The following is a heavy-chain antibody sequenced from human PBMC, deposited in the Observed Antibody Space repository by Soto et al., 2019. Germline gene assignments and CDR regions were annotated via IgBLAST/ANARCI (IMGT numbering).Heavy chain of an antibody. CDR3: ERSRYTGTYSGRFLDY. CDR1: GFTVSSIY. CDR2: LYTGTDT. J-gene: IGHJ4*02. D-gene: IGHD1-26*01. V-gene: IGHV3-53*01. Sequence: GGSLRLSCAASGFTVSSIYLTWVRQAPGKGLEWVAILYTGTDTVYADSVKGRFTISRDSSKNTLYLQMHSLRAEDTAMYFCERSRYTGTYSGRFLDYWGQGSLVTVSS.